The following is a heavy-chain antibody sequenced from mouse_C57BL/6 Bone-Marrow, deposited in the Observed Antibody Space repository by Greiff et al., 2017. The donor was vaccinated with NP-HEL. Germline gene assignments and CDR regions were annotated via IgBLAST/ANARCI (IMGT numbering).Heavy chain of an antibody. CDR3: ARKGLGPRYAMDY. D-gene: IGHD4-1*01. J-gene: IGHJ4*01. V-gene: IGHV1-42*01. CDR2: INPSTGGT. CDR1: GYSFTGYY. Sequence: EVQRVESGPELVKPGASVKISCKASGYSFTGYYMNWVKQSPEKSLEWIGEINPSTGGTTYNQKFKAKATLTVDKSSSTAYMQLKSLTSEDSAVYYCARKGLGPRYAMDYWGQGTSVTVSS.